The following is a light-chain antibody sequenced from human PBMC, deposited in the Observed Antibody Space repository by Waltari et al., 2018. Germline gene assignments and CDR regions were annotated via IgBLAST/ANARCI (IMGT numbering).Light chain of an antibody. Sequence: SSELTQDPDVSVALGQTVRITCQGDSLRRFSASWYQQRPGQAPKLVLYGQDTRPSGIPDRVSGSTSGVTASLTITGAQAEDEADYFCHSRVSTSTRVFGGGTRLTV. V-gene: IGLV3-19*01. CDR2: GQD. J-gene: IGLJ2*01. CDR3: HSRVSTSTRV. CDR1: SLRRFS.